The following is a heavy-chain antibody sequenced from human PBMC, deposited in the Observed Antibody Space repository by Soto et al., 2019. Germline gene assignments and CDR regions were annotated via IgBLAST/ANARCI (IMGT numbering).Heavy chain of an antibody. V-gene: IGHV4-39*01. D-gene: IGHD3-10*01. CDR1: GGSISSSSYY. CDR3: ASLLGSGRDFDY. CDR2: IYYSGST. J-gene: IGHJ4*02. Sequence: SETLSLTCTVSGGSISSSSYYWGWIRQPPGKGLEWIGSIYYSGSTYYNPSLKSRVTISVDTSKNQFSLKLSSVTAADTAVYYCASLLGSGRDFDYWGQGTLVTVSS.